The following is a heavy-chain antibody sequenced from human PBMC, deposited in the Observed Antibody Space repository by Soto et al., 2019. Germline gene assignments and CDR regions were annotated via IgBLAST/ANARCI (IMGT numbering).Heavy chain of an antibody. Sequence: QVQLQESGPGLVKPLQTLSLTCTVSGGSISSDDYYRSWIRQPPGKGLEWIGYIYYSGRTSYNPSLKSRVTISMDTSKNQFSLKLTSVSAADTAVYYCARDRSNSPDFFDYWGQGTLVTVSS. D-gene: IGHD6-6*01. CDR1: GGSISSDDYY. CDR3: ARDRSNSPDFFDY. CDR2: IYYSGRT. V-gene: IGHV4-30-4*01. J-gene: IGHJ4*02.